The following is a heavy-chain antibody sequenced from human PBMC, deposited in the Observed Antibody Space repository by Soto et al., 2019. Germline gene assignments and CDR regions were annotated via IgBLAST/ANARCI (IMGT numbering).Heavy chain of an antibody. J-gene: IGHJ4*02. CDR2: ISAYNGNT. CDR1: GYTFTSYG. CDR3: ASDLAVALIDY. Sequence: QVQLVQSGAEVKKPGASVKVSCKASGYTFTSYGISWVRQAPGQGLEWMGWISAYNGNTKYAQKLQGRVTMTTATATSPAYMELRSLRSEDTAVYYCASDLAVALIDYWGQGTLVTVSS. V-gene: IGHV1-18*01. D-gene: IGHD6-19*01.